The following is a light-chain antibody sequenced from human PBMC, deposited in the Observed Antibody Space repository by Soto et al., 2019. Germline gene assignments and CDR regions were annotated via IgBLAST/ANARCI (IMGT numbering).Light chain of an antibody. CDR3: QQYGSSPRT. J-gene: IGKJ1*01. Sequence: EIVLTQSPGTLSLSPGDRATLSCRASQSVSSSYLGWYQQKPGQAPRLLIYGASNRSTGIPDRFSGSGSGTDFTLTISRLEPEDFAVYYCQQYGSSPRTFGQGTKVEIK. V-gene: IGKV3-20*01. CDR2: GAS. CDR1: QSVSSSY.